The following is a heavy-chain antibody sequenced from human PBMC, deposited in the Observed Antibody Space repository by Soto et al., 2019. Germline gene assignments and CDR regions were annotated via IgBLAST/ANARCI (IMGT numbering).Heavy chain of an antibody. CDR2: INHSGST. Sequence: SETLSLTCAVYGGSFSGYYWSWVRQPPGKGLEWIGEINHSGSTNYNPSLKSRVTISVDTSKNQFSLKLSSVTAADTAVYYCARGTPLLDPYCSSTSCYGGWFDPWGQGTLVTVSS. J-gene: IGHJ5*02. V-gene: IGHV4-34*01. CDR1: GGSFSGYY. CDR3: ARGTPLLDPYCSSTSCYGGWFDP. D-gene: IGHD2-2*01.